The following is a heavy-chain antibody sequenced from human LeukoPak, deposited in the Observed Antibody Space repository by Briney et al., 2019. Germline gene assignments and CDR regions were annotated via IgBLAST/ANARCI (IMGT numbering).Heavy chain of an antibody. CDR2: ISSSSSYI. J-gene: IGHJ5*02. D-gene: IGHD4/OR15-4a*01. CDR3: ARDPGADNWFDP. V-gene: IGHV3-21*01. Sequence: GGSLRLSCAASGFTFSSYAMSWVRQAPGKGLEWVSSISSSSSYIYHADSVKGRFTISRDNAKNSLYLQMNSLRAEDTAVYYCARDPGADNWFDPWGQGTLVTVSS. CDR1: GFTFSSYA.